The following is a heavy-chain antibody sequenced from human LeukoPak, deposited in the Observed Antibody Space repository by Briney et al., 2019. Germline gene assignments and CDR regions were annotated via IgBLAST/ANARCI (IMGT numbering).Heavy chain of an antibody. CDR3: AGQYDFWSGSGQKNWFDP. J-gene: IGHJ5*02. CDR1: GGSISSSSYY. Sequence: PSETLSLTCTVSGGSISSSSYYWGWIRQPPGKGLEWIGSIYYSGSTYYKPSLKSRVSISEDMSKNQFSLKLSSVTVADTAVYYCAGQYDFWSGSGQKNWFDPWGQGTLVTVSS. D-gene: IGHD3-3*01. CDR2: IYYSGST. V-gene: IGHV4-39*01.